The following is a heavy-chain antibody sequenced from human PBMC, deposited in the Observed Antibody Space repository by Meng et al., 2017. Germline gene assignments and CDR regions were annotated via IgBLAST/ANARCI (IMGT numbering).Heavy chain of an antibody. CDR3: ARMSVLLWFGELFLN. V-gene: IGHV4-4*02. CDR2: IYHSGST. Sequence: QVQLQESGPGLVKPSGTLSLPCAVSGGSISSSNWWSWVRQPPGKGLEWIGEIYHSGSTNYNPSLKSRVTISVDKSKNQFSLKLSSVTAADTAVYYCARMSVLLWFGELFLNWGQGTLVTVSS. D-gene: IGHD3-10*01. CDR1: GGSISSSNW. J-gene: IGHJ4*02.